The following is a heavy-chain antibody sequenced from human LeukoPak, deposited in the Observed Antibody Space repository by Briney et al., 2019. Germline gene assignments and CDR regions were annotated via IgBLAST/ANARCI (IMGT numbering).Heavy chain of an antibody. CDR3: ARTRDYGGNWGFDY. D-gene: IGHD4-23*01. CDR1: GYTFTNYA. V-gene: IGHV1-3*03. Sequence: ASVKLSCKASGYTFTNYAIHWVRQAPGQRLEWVVWINAGNGNTKYSQEFQDRVTIARDTSASTVYMELSSLRSEDLAVYYCARTRDYGGNWGFDYWGQGTLVTVSS. J-gene: IGHJ4*02. CDR2: INAGNGNT.